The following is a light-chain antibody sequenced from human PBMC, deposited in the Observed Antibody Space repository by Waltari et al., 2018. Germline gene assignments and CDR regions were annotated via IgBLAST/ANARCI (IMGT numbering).Light chain of an antibody. J-gene: IGLJ2*01. CDR2: QHT. Sequence: SYELTQPPSVSVSPGQTANLTCSGDKLGDKYACWYQQKPGQSPVLVMFQHTKRPSGIPERFSGSNSGNTATLTIRGTQAMDEADYYCQVWDSTTAHVVFGGGTKLTVL. CDR1: KLGDKY. V-gene: IGLV3-1*01. CDR3: QVWDSTTAHVV.